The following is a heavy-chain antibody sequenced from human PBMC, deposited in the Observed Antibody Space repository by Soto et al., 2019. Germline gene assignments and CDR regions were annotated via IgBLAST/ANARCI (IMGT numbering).Heavy chain of an antibody. Sequence: SEDPRLTWSGSGGTPRRYYWSWFRQPPGKGLEWIGYIYYSGSTNYNPSLKSRVTISVDTSKNQFSLKLSSVTAADTAVYYCARHGAKSVWFDPWGQGTLVTVSS. J-gene: IGHJ5*02. V-gene: IGHV4-59*08. CDR2: IYYSGST. D-gene: IGHD3-16*01. CDR1: GGTPRRYY. CDR3: ARHGAKSVWFDP.